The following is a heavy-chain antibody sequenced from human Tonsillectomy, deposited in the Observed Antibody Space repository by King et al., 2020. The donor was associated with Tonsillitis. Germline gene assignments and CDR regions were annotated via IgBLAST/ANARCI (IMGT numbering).Heavy chain of an antibody. CDR3: VRENSRAVDRMYYYYGMDV. J-gene: IGHJ6*02. Sequence: VQLQQSGPGLVKPSQTLSLTCAISGDSVSNNSAAWNWIRQSPSRGLEWLGRTYYRSKWYNDYAISVKSRTAITPDTSKSQLSLKLDSVTPEDTAVYYCVRENSRAVDRMYYYYGMDVWGQGTTVTVSS. CDR2: TYYRSKWYN. V-gene: IGHV6-1*01. CDR1: GDSVSNNSAA. D-gene: IGHD6-19*01.